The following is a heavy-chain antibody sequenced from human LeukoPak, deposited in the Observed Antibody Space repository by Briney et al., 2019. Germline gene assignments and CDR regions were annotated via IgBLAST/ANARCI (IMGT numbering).Heavy chain of an antibody. CDR2: LSYDGSNN. V-gene: IGHV3-30*04. CDR3: AKDGYCGSASCYGWFDP. Sequence: GGSLRLSCTASRFTFTSYAMHWVRQAPGKGLEWVAVLSYDGSNNYYADSVRGRFTVSRDISKNTLFLQMNSLRVEDTAVYYCAKDGYCGSASCYGWFDPWGQGTLVTVSS. D-gene: IGHD2-2*03. J-gene: IGHJ5*02. CDR1: RFTFTSYA.